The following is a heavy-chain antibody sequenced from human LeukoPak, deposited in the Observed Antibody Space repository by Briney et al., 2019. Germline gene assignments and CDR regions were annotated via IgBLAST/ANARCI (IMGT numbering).Heavy chain of an antibody. CDR2: IYYSGST. CDR1: GGSISSSSYY. Sequence: PSETLSLTCTVSGGSISSSSYYWGWIRQPPGKGLEWIGSIYYSGSTYYNPSLKSRVTISVDTSKNQFSLKLSSVTAADTAVYYCARLGSGPNGDYWGQGTLVTVSS. V-gene: IGHV4-39*01. D-gene: IGHD6-19*01. J-gene: IGHJ4*02. CDR3: ARLGSGPNGDY.